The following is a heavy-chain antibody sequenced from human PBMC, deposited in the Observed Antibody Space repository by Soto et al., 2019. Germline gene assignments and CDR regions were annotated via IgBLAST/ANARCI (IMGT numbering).Heavy chain of an antibody. V-gene: IGHV3-30*18. D-gene: IGHD3-10*01. J-gene: IGHJ4*02. CDR1: GFTFSSYG. Sequence: QVPLVESGGGVVQPGRSLRLSCAASGFTFSSYGMHWVRQAPGKGLEWVAVISYDGSNKYYADSVKGRFTISRDNSKNTLYLQMNSLRAEDTAVYYCAKFTLGSDADYWGQGTLVTVSS. CDR3: AKFTLGSDADY. CDR2: ISYDGSNK.